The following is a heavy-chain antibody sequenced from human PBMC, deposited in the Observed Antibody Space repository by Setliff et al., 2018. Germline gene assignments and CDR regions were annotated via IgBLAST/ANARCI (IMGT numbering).Heavy chain of an antibody. D-gene: IGHD1-26*01. J-gene: IGHJ4*02. CDR2: ISGRGGST. CDR1: GFTFSSSA. Sequence: PGGSLRLSCAASGFTFSSSAMSWVRQAPGKGLEWVSTISGRGGSTYYADSVKGRFTISRDNSKNTLYLQMSSLRAEDTAIYYCARSLVGATYSVYFDYWGQGALVTVSS. V-gene: IGHV3-23*01. CDR3: ARSLVGATYSVYFDY.